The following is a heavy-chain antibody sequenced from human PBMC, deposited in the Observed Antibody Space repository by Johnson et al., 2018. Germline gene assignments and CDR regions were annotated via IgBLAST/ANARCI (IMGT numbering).Heavy chain of an antibody. J-gene: IGHJ3*02. CDR1: GFTFGSFW. CDR2: IKQDGGEK. CDR3: ARLYCSGGSCYSGLDAFDI. V-gene: IGHV3-7*01. D-gene: IGHD2-15*01. Sequence: VQLVQSGGGVVRPGGSLRLSCAASGFTFGSFWMSWVRQAPGKGLEWVANIKQDGGEKYYVDYVKGRFTISRDNAKNSLYLQMNSLSAEDTAVYYCARLYCSGGSCYSGLDAFDIGGQGTMVTVSS.